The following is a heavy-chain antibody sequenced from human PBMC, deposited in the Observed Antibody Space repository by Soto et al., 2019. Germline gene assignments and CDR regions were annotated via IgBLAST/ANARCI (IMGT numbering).Heavy chain of an antibody. V-gene: IGHV4-59*01. CDR2: IYYSGST. D-gene: IGHD3-22*01. CDR3: ARQWIDSSGYYIYYYYGMDV. J-gene: IGHJ6*02. CDR1: GGSISSYY. Sequence: PSETLSLTCTVSGGSISSYYWSWIRQPPGKGLEWIGYIYYSGSTNYNPSLKSRVTISVDTSKNQFSLKLSSVTAADTAVYYCARQWIDSSGYYIYYYYGMDVWGQGTTVTVSS.